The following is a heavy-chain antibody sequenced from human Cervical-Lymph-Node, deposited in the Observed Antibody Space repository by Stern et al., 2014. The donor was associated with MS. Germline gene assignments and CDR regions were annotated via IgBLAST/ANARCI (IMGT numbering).Heavy chain of an antibody. CDR1: GGTFSSYA. V-gene: IGHV1-69*01. J-gene: IGHJ6*02. CDR3: ATGEMATKSYYYYGMDV. Sequence: VQLVESGAEVKKPGSSVKVSCKASGGTFSSYAISWVRQAPGQGLEWMGGIIPIFGTANYAQKFQGGVTITADESTSTAYMELSSLRSEDTAVYYCATGEMATKSYYYYGMDVWGQGTTVTVSS. CDR2: IIPIFGTA. D-gene: IGHD5-24*01.